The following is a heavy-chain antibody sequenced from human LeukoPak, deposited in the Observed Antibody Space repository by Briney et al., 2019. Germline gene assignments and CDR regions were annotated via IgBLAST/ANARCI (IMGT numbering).Heavy chain of an antibody. Sequence: GGSLRLSCAASGFTFSSYEMNWVRQAPGKGLEWVSYISSGASTIYYADSVEGRFTISRDNTKNSLYLEMNSLRAEDTAVYYSARGSPLYNWNDMGVSRGIYLDIWGQGTMVTVSA. J-gene: IGHJ3*02. V-gene: IGHV3-48*03. CDR3: ARGSPLYNWNDMGVSRGIYLDI. CDR2: ISSGASTI. CDR1: GFTFSSYE. D-gene: IGHD1-20*01.